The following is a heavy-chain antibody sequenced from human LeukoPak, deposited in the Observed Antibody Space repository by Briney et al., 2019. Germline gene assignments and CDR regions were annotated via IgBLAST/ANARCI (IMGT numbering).Heavy chain of an antibody. J-gene: IGHJ2*01. CDR2: ISSDGGST. Sequence: GGSLTLSCAASGIIFSNYAMHWVRQGPGKGLECISTISSDGGSTYYANSVKGRFTISRDNSKNTLYLQMGSLRAEDMAVYYCARGRQGAKTRYFDLWGRGTRVTVSS. D-gene: IGHD1-26*01. CDR3: ARGRQGAKTRYFDL. CDR1: GIIFSNYA. V-gene: IGHV3-64*01.